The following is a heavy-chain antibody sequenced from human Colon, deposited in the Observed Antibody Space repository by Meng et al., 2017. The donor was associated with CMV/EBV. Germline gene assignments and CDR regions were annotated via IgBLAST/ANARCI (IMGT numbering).Heavy chain of an antibody. CDR3: TKDLGSGYCSSSSCYTFDY. J-gene: IGHJ4*02. CDR2: IWYDATNK. D-gene: IGHD2-2*02. V-gene: IGHV3-33*06. Sequence: GGSLRLSCAASGFTFRTYGMHWVRQAPGKGLEWVAVIWYDATNKYYTDSVKGRFTISRDNSKNTLYLQMNSLRAEDTAVYYCTKDLGSGYCSSSSCYTFDYWGQGTLVTVSS. CDR1: GFTFRTYG.